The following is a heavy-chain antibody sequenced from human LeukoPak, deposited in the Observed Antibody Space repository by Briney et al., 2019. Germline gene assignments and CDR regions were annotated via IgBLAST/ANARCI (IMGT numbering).Heavy chain of an antibody. CDR3: ARGEKEYSYGTGYYYYYYMDV. J-gene: IGHJ6*03. V-gene: IGHV3-21*01. CDR2: IGGSSSTI. Sequence: GGPLSSSGEASGFPFSGYTLTWVGKAPGKGLEWVYPIGGSSSTIYYADSVKGRFTISRDNAKNSLYLQMNSLRAEDTAVYYCARGEKEYSYGTGYYYYYYMDVWGKGTTVTVSS. CDR1: GFPFSGYT. D-gene: IGHD5-18*01.